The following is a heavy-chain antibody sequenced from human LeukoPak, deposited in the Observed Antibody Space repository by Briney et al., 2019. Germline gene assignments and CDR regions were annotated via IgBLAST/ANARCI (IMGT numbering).Heavy chain of an antibody. V-gene: IGHV1-18*01. CDR1: GYTFTSYG. CDR2: ISAYNGNT. J-gene: IGHJ4*02. Sequence: ASVKVPCKASGYTFTSYGISWVRQAPGQGLEWMGWISAYNGNTNYAQKLQGRVTMTTDTSTSTAYMELRSLRSDDTAVYYCARDLAGYDSSGYASDYWGQGTLVTVSS. CDR3: ARDLAGYDSSGYASDY. D-gene: IGHD3-22*01.